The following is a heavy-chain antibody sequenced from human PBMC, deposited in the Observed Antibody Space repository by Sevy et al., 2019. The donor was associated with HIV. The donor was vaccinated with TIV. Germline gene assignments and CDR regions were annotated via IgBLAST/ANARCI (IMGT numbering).Heavy chain of an antibody. J-gene: IGHJ6*02. D-gene: IGHD3-22*01. CDR2: IYSGGST. CDR1: TFSVTDNY. V-gene: IGHV3-66*01. CDR3: ASDRYYDASGYYYYYYDLDV. Sequence: GGSLILSCAASTFSVTDNYMSWVRQAPGKGLEWVSTIYSGGSTFYADSVKGRFTISRDNSKNTLYLQMNSLRVEDTAVYYCASDRYYDASGYYYYYYDLDVWGQGTTVTVSS.